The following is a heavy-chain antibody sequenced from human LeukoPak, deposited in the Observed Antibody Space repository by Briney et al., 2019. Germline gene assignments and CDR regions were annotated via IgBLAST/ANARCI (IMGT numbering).Heavy chain of an antibody. D-gene: IGHD2-2*01. Sequence: PGGSLRLSCAASGFTFSSYGMHWVRQAPGKGLEWVAVISYDGSNKYYADSVKGRFTISRDNAKNTLYLQMNSLRAEDTAVYYCAIGGGYCSSTSCPNFDYWGQGTLVTVSS. CDR1: GFTFSSYG. CDR3: AIGGGYCSSTSCPNFDY. V-gene: IGHV3-30*03. CDR2: ISYDGSNK. J-gene: IGHJ4*02.